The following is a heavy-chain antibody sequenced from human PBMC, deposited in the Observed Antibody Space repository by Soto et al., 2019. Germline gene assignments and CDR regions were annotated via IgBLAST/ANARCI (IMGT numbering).Heavy chain of an antibody. CDR3: AREGAVYCSGGSCYSGPYNWFDP. CDR2: ISYDGSNK. Sequence: QLGGSLRLSCAASGFTFSSYAMHWVRQAPGKGLEWVAVISYDGSNKYYADSVKGRFTISRDNSKNTLYLQMNSLRAEDTAVYYCAREGAVYCSGGSCYSGPYNWFDPWGQGTLVTVSS. D-gene: IGHD2-15*01. J-gene: IGHJ5*02. CDR1: GFTFSSYA. V-gene: IGHV3-30*04.